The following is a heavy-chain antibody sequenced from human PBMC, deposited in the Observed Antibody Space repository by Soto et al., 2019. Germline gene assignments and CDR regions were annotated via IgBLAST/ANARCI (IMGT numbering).Heavy chain of an antibody. CDR2: IWYDGTSK. V-gene: IGHV3-33*01. Sequence: LRLSCAASGFTFSTYAMHWVRQAPGKGLEWVAVIWYDGTSKFYADFVRGRFTISRDNSNNTLYLQLNSLRPDDTAVYYCARTPLTSDAFDIWGQGTTVTVSS. CDR1: GFTFSTYA. D-gene: IGHD2-15*01. J-gene: IGHJ3*02. CDR3: ARTPLTSDAFDI.